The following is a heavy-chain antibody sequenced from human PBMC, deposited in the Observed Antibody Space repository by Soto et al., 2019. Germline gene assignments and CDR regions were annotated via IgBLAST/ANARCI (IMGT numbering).Heavy chain of an antibody. CDR1: GDSFRGYF. J-gene: IGHJ4*02. Sequence: LQTLSLTSHVSGDSFRGYFCNWLSQPPGKGLEGIGEISQVGRARYNPSLETRITISVDTSKTQFSLNLTSVTDADTAVYYCARGYGYFRQWGPVALVTVSS. D-gene: IGHD4-17*01. CDR2: ISQVGRA. V-gene: IGHV4-34*01. CDR3: ARGYGYFRQ.